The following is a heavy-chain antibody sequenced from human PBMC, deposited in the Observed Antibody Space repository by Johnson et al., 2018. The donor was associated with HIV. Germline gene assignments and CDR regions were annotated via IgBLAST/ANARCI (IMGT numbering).Heavy chain of an antibody. CDR3: AERSPILRAFDI. Sequence: VQLVESGGGVVQPGRSLRLSCAASGFTFSSYGMHWVRQAPGKGLEWVANIKQDGREKYYVDSVKGRFTISRDNAKNSLYLQMNSLRAEDTAVYYCAERSPILRAFDIWGQGTMVTVSS. CDR1: GFTFSSYG. V-gene: IGHV3-7*03. CDR2: IKQDGREK. J-gene: IGHJ3*02.